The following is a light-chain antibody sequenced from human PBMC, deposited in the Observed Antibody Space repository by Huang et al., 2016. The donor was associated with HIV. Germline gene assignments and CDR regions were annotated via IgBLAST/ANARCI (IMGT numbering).Light chain of an antibody. CDR1: QSLVHENGYSY. J-gene: IGKJ4*01. Sequence: DIVMTQSPLSLPVTPGEPASISCRSSQSLVHENGYSYLDWYLQKPGQSPQVLIYMASGRAPGIPERVSGGGSGTNFTLEINRVDAEDVGTYYCMQSLQSLTFGGGTRLEIK. V-gene: IGKV2-28*01. CDR3: MQSLQSLT. CDR2: MAS.